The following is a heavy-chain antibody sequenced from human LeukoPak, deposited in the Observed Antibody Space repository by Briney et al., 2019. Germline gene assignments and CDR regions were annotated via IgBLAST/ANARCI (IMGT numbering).Heavy chain of an antibody. J-gene: IGHJ4*02. Sequence: GGSLRLSCAASGFTFSSYCRHWVRQAPGKGLEWVAFIRYDGSNKYHEYYVKGRFTISRDNSKNTLYLQMNSLRAEDTAVYYCAKVSHCSSTSCSDYWGQGTLVTVSS. CDR2: IRYDGSNK. D-gene: IGHD2-2*01. V-gene: IGHV3-30*02. CDR1: GFTFSSYC. CDR3: AKVSHCSSTSCSDY.